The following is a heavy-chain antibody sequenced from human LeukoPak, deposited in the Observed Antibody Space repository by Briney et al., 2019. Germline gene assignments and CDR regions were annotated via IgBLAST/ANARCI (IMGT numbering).Heavy chain of an antibody. V-gene: IGHV4-4*09. CDR1: GGSISSYY. J-gene: IGHJ4*02. D-gene: IGHD6-19*01. CDR2: IYTSGST. Sequence: SETLSLTCTVSGGSISSYYWSWIRQPPGKGLEWIGYIYTSGSTYYNPSLKSRVTISVDTSKNQLSLKVSSVTAADTAVYYCARDPGYSSGWEFDYWGQGTLVTVSS. CDR3: ARDPGYSSGWEFDY.